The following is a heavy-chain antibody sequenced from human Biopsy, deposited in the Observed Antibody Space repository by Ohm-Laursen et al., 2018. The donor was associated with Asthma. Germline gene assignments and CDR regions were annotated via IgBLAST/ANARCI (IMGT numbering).Heavy chain of an antibody. CDR3: VRFTAPITIFGVVNNWFDP. Sequence: SDTLSLTCTVSGGSISSSSYYWGWIRQPPGKGLEWIGSIYYSGSTYYNPSLKSRVTISVDTSKNQFSLKLSSVTAADTAVYYCVRFTAPITIFGVVNNWFDPWGQGTLVTVSS. V-gene: IGHV4-39*01. CDR1: GGSISSSSYY. J-gene: IGHJ5*02. CDR2: IYYSGST. D-gene: IGHD3-3*01.